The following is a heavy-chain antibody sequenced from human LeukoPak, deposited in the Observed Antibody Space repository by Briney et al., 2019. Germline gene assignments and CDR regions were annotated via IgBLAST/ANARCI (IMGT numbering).Heavy chain of an antibody. Sequence: GGSLRLSCAASGFTFRNYVIHWVRQAPGKGLEWVAVTSSDLNVKLYADSVKGRFTISRDNTRSTLYLQMNSLRPEDTAIYYCAREGYYGSGSPPSLYFDYWGQGTLVTVSS. CDR2: TSSDLNVK. CDR1: GFTFRNYV. CDR3: AREGYYGSGSPPSLYFDY. D-gene: IGHD3-10*01. J-gene: IGHJ4*02. V-gene: IGHV3-30-3*01.